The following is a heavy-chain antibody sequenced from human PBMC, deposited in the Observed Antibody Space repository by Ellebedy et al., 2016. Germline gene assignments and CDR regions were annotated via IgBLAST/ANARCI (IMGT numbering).Heavy chain of an antibody. J-gene: IGHJ2*01. CDR2: INYSGST. D-gene: IGHD2-2*02. V-gene: IGHV4-59*11. CDR3: ARDRRLTEHCAGTSCYTGDWSFDL. Sequence: SETLSLXXTVSGGSISSLYWNWIRQPPGKGLEWIGYINYSGSTNYNPSLKSRVTISVDTSRNQFSLKLSSVTAADTAVYYCARDRRLTEHCAGTSCYTGDWSFDLWGRGTLVTVSS. CDR1: GGSISSLY.